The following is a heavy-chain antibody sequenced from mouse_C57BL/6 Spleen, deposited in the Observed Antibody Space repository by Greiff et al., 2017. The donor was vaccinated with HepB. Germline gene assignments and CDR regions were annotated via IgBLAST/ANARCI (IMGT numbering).Heavy chain of an antibody. CDR3: TNYGSQDWYFDV. D-gene: IGHD1-1*01. Sequence: VQRVESGAELVRPGASVTLSCKASGYTFTDYEMHWVKQTPVHGLEWIGAIDPETGGTAYNQKFKGKAILTADKSSSTAYMELRSLTSEDSAVYYCTNYGSQDWYFDVWGTGTTVTVSS. CDR2: IDPETGGT. J-gene: IGHJ1*03. V-gene: IGHV1-15*01. CDR1: GYTFTDYE.